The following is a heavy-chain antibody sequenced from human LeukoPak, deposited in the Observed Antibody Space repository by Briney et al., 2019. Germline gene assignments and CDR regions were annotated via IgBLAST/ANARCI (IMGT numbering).Heavy chain of an antibody. V-gene: IGHV4-4*07. CDR3: ARRDISSGWSFDY. J-gene: IGHJ4*02. D-gene: IGHD6-19*01. CDR1: GGSISNYH. Sequence: SETLSLTCTVSGGSISNYHWSWIRQPAGKELEWIGQIHTSGSTNYNPPLKSRVTISIDTPENQLSLTIRSVTAADTAVYYCARRDISSGWSFDYWGQGTLVTVSS. CDR2: IHTSGST.